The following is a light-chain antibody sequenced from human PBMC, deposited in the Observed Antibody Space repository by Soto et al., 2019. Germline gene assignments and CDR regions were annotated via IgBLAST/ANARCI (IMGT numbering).Light chain of an antibody. J-gene: IGLJ1*01. Sequence: QSALTQPPSASGTPGQRVTISCSGSSPNIGSNIVNWYQQLPGTAPKPLIYSNSQRPSGVPDRFSGSKSGTSASLAIRGLQSDDEADYYCAAWDDSLNGYVFGTGTKVTVL. CDR3: AAWDDSLNGYV. V-gene: IGLV1-44*01. CDR1: SPNIGSNI. CDR2: SNS.